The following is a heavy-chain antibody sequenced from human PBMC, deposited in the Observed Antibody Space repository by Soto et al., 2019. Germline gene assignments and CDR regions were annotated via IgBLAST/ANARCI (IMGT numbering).Heavy chain of an antibody. Sequence: GGSLRLSCAASGFTFSSYAMSWVRQAPGKGLEWVSAISGSGGSTYYADSVKGRFTISRDNSKNTLYLQMNSLRAEDTAVYYCAKDLEEIVATIGYDYWGQGTLVTVSS. V-gene: IGHV3-23*01. CDR3: AKDLEEIVATIGYDY. CDR2: ISGSGGST. J-gene: IGHJ4*02. CDR1: GFTFSSYA. D-gene: IGHD5-12*01.